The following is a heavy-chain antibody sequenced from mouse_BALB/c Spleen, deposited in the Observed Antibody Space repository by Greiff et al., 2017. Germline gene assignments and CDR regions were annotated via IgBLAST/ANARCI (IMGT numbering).Heavy chain of an antibody. CDR3: ARGNYRSVYFDY. D-gene: IGHD2-14*01. Sequence: EVNVVESGGGLVQPGGSRKLSCAASGFTFSSFGMYWVRQAPEKGLEWVAYISSGSSTIYYADTVKGRFTISRDNPKNTLFLQMTSLRSEDTAMYYCARGNYRSVYFDYWGQGTTLTVSS. J-gene: IGHJ2*01. CDR1: GFTFSSFG. V-gene: IGHV5-17*02. CDR2: ISSGSSTI.